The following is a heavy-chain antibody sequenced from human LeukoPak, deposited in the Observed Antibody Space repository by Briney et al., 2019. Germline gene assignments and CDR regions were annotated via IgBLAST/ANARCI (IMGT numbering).Heavy chain of an antibody. Sequence: ASVKVSCKASGYTFSSYDISWVRQAPGQGLEWMGWISAYNGNTNYAQKLQGRVTMTTDTSTSTAYLELRSLRSDDTAVYYCARDRAYGYSTVCDFDYWGQGTLVTVSS. CDR1: GYTFSSYD. V-gene: IGHV1-18*01. CDR2: ISAYNGNT. D-gene: IGHD6-19*01. CDR3: ARDRAYGYSTVCDFDY. J-gene: IGHJ4*02.